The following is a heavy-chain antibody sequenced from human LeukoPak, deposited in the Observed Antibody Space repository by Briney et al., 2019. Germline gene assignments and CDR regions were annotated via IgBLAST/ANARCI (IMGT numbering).Heavy chain of an antibody. V-gene: IGHV3-66*01. J-gene: IGHJ3*02. CDR1: GFTVSSYY. D-gene: IGHD3-10*01. Sequence: PGGSLRLSCAASGFTVSSYYMTWVRQAPGKGLERVSVIYSGGSTYYADSVKGRVAISRDNSNNTVFLQMNIVRAEDTAVYYCARSTVRGGYAFDIWGQGTMVTVSS. CDR2: IYSGGST. CDR3: ARSTVRGGYAFDI.